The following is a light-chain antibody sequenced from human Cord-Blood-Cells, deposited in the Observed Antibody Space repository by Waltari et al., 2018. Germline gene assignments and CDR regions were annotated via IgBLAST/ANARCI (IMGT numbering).Light chain of an antibody. Sequence: AIRMTQSPSSLSASTGDRVTITCRASQGISSYLACYQQKPGKAPKLLIYAASTLQSGFPSRFSGSGSGTDFTLTISCLHSEDFATYYCQQYYSYPWTFGQGTKVEIK. CDR2: AAS. CDR3: QQYYSYPWT. J-gene: IGKJ1*01. CDR1: QGISSY. V-gene: IGKV1-8*01.